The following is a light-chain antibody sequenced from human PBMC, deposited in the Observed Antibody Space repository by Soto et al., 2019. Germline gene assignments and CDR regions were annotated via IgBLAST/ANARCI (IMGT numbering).Light chain of an antibody. V-gene: IGKV1-39*01. J-gene: IGKJ2*01. Sequence: DIQMTQSPSSLSASVGDRVTITCRASQSISSYLNWYQQKPGKAPKLLIYDASSLQSGVPSRFSGSGSGTDFTFTISSLQPEDFATFYCQQSYSAPYTFCQGTKLEIK. CDR3: QQSYSAPYT. CDR2: DAS. CDR1: QSISSY.